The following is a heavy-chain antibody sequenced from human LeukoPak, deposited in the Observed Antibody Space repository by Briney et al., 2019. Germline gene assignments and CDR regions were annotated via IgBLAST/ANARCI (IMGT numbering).Heavy chain of an antibody. D-gene: IGHD5-18*01. V-gene: IGHV4-59*08. CDR3: ARQPAATAAFDI. J-gene: IGHJ3*02. Sequence: PSETLSLTCTVSGGSITSYYWSWIRQPPRKGLEWIGYIYYTGGEINYNPSLKSRLTISVDTSKNQFSLMLTSVTAADTAIYDCARQPAATAAFDIWAQGTMVTVSS. CDR2: IYYTGGEI. CDR1: GGSITSYY.